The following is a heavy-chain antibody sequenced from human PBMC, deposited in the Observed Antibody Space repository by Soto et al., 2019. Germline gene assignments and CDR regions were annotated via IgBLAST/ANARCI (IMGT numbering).Heavy chain of an antibody. D-gene: IGHD6-13*01. CDR2: IYDSGST. CDR3: AKGSARIAAAGTWFDP. CDR1: GGSISRSGYF. Sequence: PSETLSLTCTVSGGSISRSGYFWSWIRQHPGKGLEWIGYIYDSGSTYYNPSLKSRVSLSVDTSKNQFSLNLTSVTAADTAVYYCAKGSARIAAAGTWFDPWGQGTLVTVSS. V-gene: IGHV4-31*03. J-gene: IGHJ5*02.